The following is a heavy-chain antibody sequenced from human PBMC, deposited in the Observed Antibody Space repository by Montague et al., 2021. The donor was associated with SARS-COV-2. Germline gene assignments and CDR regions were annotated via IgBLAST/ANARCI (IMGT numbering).Heavy chain of an antibody. J-gene: IGHJ6*02. CDR2: IYYSGST. V-gene: IGHV4-59*01. D-gene: IGHD2-8*01. CDR3: ARLLRSCSNGVCRTYYYCAMDV. Sequence: SETLSLTCTASGGSISGYYWSWIRQSPGKGLEWIGYIYYSGSTKYNPFLESRVTVSVDRSKNQVSLKLSSVTPADTAVYYCARLLRSCSNGVCRTYYYCAMDVWGQGTTVTVSS. CDR1: GGSISGYY.